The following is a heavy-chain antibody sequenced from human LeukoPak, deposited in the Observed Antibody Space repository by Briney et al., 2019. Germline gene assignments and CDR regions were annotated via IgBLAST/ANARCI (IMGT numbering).Heavy chain of an antibody. Sequence: PSETLSLTCTVSGYSISSGYFWGWIRQPPGKGLEWIGTIYNSGSTYYNASLESRVTISVDTSKNQFSLKLSSVTAADTAVYYCARHADYDSNWFDPWGQGTQVTVSS. CDR1: GYSISSGYF. CDR3: ARHADYDSNWFDP. CDR2: IYNSGST. D-gene: IGHD4/OR15-4a*01. V-gene: IGHV4-38-2*02. J-gene: IGHJ5*02.